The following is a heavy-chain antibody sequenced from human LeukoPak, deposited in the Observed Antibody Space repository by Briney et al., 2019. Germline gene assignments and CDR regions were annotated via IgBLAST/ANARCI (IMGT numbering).Heavy chain of an antibody. V-gene: IGHV3-11*01. D-gene: IGHD3-16*01. CDR1: GFTFGDYY. CDR3: ARYRVITNDYFDS. J-gene: IGHJ4*02. CDR2: ISNSGNTI. Sequence: GGSLRLSCAASGFTFGDYYMTWIRQAPGKGLEWVSYISNSGNTIKEADSVKGRFTISRNNAQNSLFLQMKSLRAEDTAVYYCARYRVITNDYFDSWGQGTLVTVSS.